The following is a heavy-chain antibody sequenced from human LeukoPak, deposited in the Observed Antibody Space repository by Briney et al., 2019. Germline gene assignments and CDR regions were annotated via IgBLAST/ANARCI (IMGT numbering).Heavy chain of an antibody. CDR2: ISAYSGNT. V-gene: IGHV1-18*01. Sequence: GASVKVSCTASGYTFTNYVISWVRQAPGQGLEWMGWISAYSGNTNYAQKLQGRVTMSTDTSTSTAYMELRSLRSDDTAVFYCARDNSDHYDRGLDLWGRGTLVTVSS. CDR3: ARDNSDHYDRGLDL. D-gene: IGHD3-22*01. J-gene: IGHJ2*01. CDR1: GYTFTNYV.